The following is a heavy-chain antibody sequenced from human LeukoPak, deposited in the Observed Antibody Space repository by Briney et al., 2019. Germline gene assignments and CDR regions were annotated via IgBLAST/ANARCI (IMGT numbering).Heavy chain of an antibody. D-gene: IGHD3-9*01. J-gene: IGHJ5*02. CDR1: GYTFTGYY. V-gene: IGHV1-2*02. CDR3: ARDIGRYFDWIS. CDR2: INPNSGGT. Sequence: GASVKVSCKASGYTFTGYYMHWVRQAPGQGLEWMGWINPNSGGTNYAQRLQGRVTMTRDTSISTAYMELSRLRSDDTAVYYCARDIGRYFDWISWGQGTLVTVSS.